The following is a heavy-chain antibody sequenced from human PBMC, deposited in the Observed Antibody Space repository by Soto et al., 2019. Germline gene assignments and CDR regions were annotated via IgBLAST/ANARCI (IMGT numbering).Heavy chain of an antibody. J-gene: IGHJ6*02. CDR3: VKDRDSNSWPSRDV. CDR1: GYTFTRNG. CDR2: ISPNSGNT. V-gene: IGHV1-18*01. D-gene: IGHD3-22*01. Sequence: QVHLVQSGAEVKKPGASVNVSCKTSGYTFTRNGISWVRPAPGQGLEWMGWISPNSGNTRYAQKLQDRVIMTTDTSTSTAYMELRSLRSDDTAVYYCVKDRDSNSWPSRDVWGPGTTVTVSS.